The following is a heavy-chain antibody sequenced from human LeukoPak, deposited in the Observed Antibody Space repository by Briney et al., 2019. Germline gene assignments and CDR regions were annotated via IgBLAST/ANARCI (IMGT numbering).Heavy chain of an antibody. CDR3: ARDRESTYYYDSSGYSGAFDI. D-gene: IGHD3-22*01. CDR1: GYTFTGYY. Sequence: GASVKVSCKASGYTFTGYYMHWVRQAPGQGLEWMGWINPNSGGTNYAQKFQGWVTMTRDTSISTAYMELSRLRSDDTAVYYCARDRESTYYYDSSGYSGAFDIWGQGTMVTVSS. CDR2: INPNSGGT. V-gene: IGHV1-2*04. J-gene: IGHJ3*02.